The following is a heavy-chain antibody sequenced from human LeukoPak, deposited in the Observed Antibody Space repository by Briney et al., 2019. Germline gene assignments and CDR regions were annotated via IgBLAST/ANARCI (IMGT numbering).Heavy chain of an antibody. J-gene: IGHJ4*02. Sequence: GGSLRLSCAASGFTFSSYWMSWVRQAPGKGLEWVAVISYDGSNKYYADSVKGRFTISRDNSKNTLYLQMNSLRAEDTAVYYCARDRYSGSYFDYWGQGTLVTVSS. D-gene: IGHD1-26*01. CDR1: GFTFSSYW. CDR2: ISYDGSNK. CDR3: ARDRYSGSYFDY. V-gene: IGHV3-30-3*01.